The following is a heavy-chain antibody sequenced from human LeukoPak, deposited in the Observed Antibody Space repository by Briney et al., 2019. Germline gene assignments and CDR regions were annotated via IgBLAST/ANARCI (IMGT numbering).Heavy chain of an antibody. CDR1: GYTFTGYY. V-gene: IGHV1-2*02. Sequence: GAAVKVSCKASGYTFTGYYMHWVRQPPGQGLEWMGWINPNSGGTNYAQKFQGRVTMTRDTSISTAYMELSRLRSDDTAVYYCARVESYYYGSGSSPIIDPWGEGTVATVSS. J-gene: IGHJ5*02. D-gene: IGHD3-10*01. CDR2: INPNSGGT. CDR3: ARVESYYYGSGSSPIIDP.